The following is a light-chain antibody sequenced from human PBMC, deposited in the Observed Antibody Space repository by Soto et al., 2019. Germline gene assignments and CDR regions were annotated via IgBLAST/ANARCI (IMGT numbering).Light chain of an antibody. CDR1: QSVTSSF. CDR3: QQYDSSPPT. J-gene: IGKJ1*01. V-gene: IGKV3-20*01. Sequence: EIVLTQSPGTLSLSPGERATLSCRASQSVTSSFLAWYQQKPGQAPRLLIYGASSRATGIPDRFSGSGSGTDFTLTISRLEPEDFAVYYYQQYDSSPPTFGQGTKVEIK. CDR2: GAS.